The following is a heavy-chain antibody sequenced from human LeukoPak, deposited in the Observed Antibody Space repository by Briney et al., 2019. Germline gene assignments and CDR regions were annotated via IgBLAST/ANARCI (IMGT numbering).Heavy chain of an antibody. CDR1: TFPFKSFA. V-gene: IGHV3-30-3*01. J-gene: IGHJ3*02. CDR2: IAYDGSNK. CDR3: ARSAGGGTPDPLDI. Sequence: GSLKPPCSTSTFPFKSFAMDWGRQAPGKGLGWVAVIAYDGSNKYGDSVKGRFTISRDNSKKTLFLQMNKLKSEDTAVYYCARSAGGGTPDPLDIWGQGTMVTVSS. D-gene: IGHD3-16*01.